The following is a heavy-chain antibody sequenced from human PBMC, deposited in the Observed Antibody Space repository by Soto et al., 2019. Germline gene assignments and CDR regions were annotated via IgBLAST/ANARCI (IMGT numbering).Heavy chain of an antibody. CDR3: TTEDYYYDSSGPPAFDY. J-gene: IGHJ4*02. CDR1: GFTFSNAW. CDR2: IKSKTDGGTT. D-gene: IGHD3-22*01. Sequence: GGSLRLSCAASGFTFSNAWMSWVRQAPGKGLEWVGRIKSKTDGGTTDYAAPVKGRFTISRDDSKNTLYLQMNSLKTEDTAVYYCTTEDYYYDSSGPPAFDYWGQGTLVTVSS. V-gene: IGHV3-15*01.